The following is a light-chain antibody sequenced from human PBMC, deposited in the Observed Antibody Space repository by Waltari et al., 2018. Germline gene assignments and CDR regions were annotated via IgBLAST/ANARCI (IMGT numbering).Light chain of an antibody. CDR1: QSVSRT. CDR2: DAS. J-gene: IGKJ1*01. CDR3: QKYGTLPAT. Sequence: EIVCTHSPGHLSLSPGERATHSSRASQSVSRTLAWYQQKPGQAPRLLIDDASTRPTGIPDRFSGSGSGTDFSLTISRLEPEDFAVYYCQKYGTLPATFGQGTKVEIK. V-gene: IGKV3-20*01.